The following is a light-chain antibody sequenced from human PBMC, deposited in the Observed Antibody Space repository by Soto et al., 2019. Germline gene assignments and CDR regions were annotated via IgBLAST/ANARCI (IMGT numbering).Light chain of an antibody. V-gene: IGLV1-40*01. CDR2: GNT. Sequence: QSVLTQPPSVSGAPGQRVSISCTGSSTNIGAGYGVHWYQQRPGTAPKLLIVGNTIRPSGVPDRFSASTSGNTASLTISGLQGEDEADYYCSAYTVSRTYVFGTGTKLTVL. CDR3: SAYTVSRTYV. J-gene: IGLJ1*01. CDR1: STNIGAGYG.